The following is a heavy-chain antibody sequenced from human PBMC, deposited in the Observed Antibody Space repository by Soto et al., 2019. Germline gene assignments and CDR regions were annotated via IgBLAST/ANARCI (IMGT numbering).Heavy chain of an antibody. CDR3: VKDIHEQWLVSHFEY. Sequence: EVQMVESGGGSVQPGRSLRLSCVASGFTFESYAMHWVRQVPGKGLEWVSGISWNSGSIGYEDSVKGRFTISRDTAQNSLYLEMNSLRVEDTAFYYCVKDIHEQWLVSHFEYWGQGALVTVSS. CDR1: GFTFESYA. V-gene: IGHV3-9*01. D-gene: IGHD6-19*01. CDR2: ISWNSGSI. J-gene: IGHJ4*02.